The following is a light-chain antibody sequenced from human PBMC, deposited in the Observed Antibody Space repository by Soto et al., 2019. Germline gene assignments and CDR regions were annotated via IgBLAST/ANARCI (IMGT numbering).Light chain of an antibody. CDR1: QSVRSSY. Sequence: EIVFTQSPDTLSLSPGESATLSCRASQSVRSSYLAWYQQTPGQTPRLLIYAASSRATGIPDRFSGSGSGTDFSLTISRLEAEDFAVYYCQQYGSSPPWTFGQGTKVDIK. CDR2: AAS. V-gene: IGKV3-20*01. J-gene: IGKJ1*01. CDR3: QQYGSSPPWT.